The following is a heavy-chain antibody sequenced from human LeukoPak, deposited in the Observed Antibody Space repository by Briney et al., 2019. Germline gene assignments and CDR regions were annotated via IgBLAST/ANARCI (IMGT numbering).Heavy chain of an antibody. CDR2: ISPDGSTK. CDR3: ATGASGSWDF. V-gene: IGHV3-7*03. D-gene: IGHD6-13*01. CDR1: GFTFSRSW. J-gene: IGHJ4*02. Sequence: GGSLRLSCAASGFTFSRSWMSWVRQPPGKGLEWVANISPDGSTKYHMGSVKGRFTISRDNAKDSLYLEMSRLRDDDTAMYYCATGASGSWDFGGQGTLVTVSS.